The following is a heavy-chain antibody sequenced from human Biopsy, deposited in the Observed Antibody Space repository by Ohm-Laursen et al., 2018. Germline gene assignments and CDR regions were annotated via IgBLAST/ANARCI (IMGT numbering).Heavy chain of an antibody. J-gene: IGHJ3*02. V-gene: IGHV3-23*01. CDR3: ARPTNARAGGAPFDI. CDR2: ISGSGAST. CDR1: GFIFSRND. D-gene: IGHD1-1*01. Sequence: GSLRLSCAASGFIFSRNDMSWVRQAPEKGLEWASGISGSGASTYYADSVKGRFTISRDNSKNTLYLQMNSLRAEDTAMYYCARPTNARAGGAPFDIWGQGTMVTVSS.